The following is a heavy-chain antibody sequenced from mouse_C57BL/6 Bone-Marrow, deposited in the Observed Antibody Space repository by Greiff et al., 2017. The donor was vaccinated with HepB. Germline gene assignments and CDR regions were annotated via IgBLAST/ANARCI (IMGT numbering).Heavy chain of an antibody. D-gene: IGHD2-2*01. CDR3: TRDGGYYWYFDV. Sequence: EVQGVESGAGLVKPGGSLKLSCAASGFTFSSYAMSWVRQTPEKRLEWVAYISSGGDYIYYADTVKGRFTISRDNARNTLYLQMSSLKSEDTAMYYCTRDGGYYWYFDVWGTGTTVTVSS. V-gene: IGHV5-9-1*02. CDR2: ISSGGDYI. CDR1: GFTFSSYA. J-gene: IGHJ1*03.